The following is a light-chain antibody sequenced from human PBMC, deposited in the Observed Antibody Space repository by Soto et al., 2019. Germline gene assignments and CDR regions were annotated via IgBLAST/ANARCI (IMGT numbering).Light chain of an antibody. V-gene: IGKV1-33*01. CDR3: QQYDNLPPFT. Sequence: DIQMTQSPSSLSASVGDRVTITCQASQDISNYLNWYQQKPGKAPKLLIYDASNVETGVPSRFSGSESGTDFTFTISSLQPEDIATYYFQQYDNLPPFTFGPGTKVDIK. CDR2: DAS. J-gene: IGKJ3*01. CDR1: QDISNY.